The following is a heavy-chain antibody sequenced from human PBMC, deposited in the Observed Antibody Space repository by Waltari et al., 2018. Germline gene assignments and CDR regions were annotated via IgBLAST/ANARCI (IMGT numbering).Heavy chain of an antibody. CDR3: ARGFCGGGSCRGGG. V-gene: IGHV1-2*02. Sequence: QVQLVQSGTEVKKPGASVKVSCKASGYTFTDYNVHWMRQAPAQGLEWMGWITPKSGDIIYAQRFQGRVTMTRETSISTVYMELRGRASDETAMDYGARGFCGGGSCRGGGWSQGTLVTVSS. J-gene: IGHJ4*02. D-gene: IGHD2-15*01. CDR1: GYTFTDYN. CDR2: ITPKSGDI.